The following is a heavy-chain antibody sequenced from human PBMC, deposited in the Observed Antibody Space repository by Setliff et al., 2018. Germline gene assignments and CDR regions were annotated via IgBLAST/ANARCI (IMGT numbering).Heavy chain of an antibody. J-gene: IGHJ3*02. CDR2: IYYSGST. V-gene: IGHV4-59*01. D-gene: IGHD3-22*01. CDR3: ARYRGNYYDSSGYYSGDALDI. Sequence: SETLSLTCTVSGGSISSYYWSWIRQPPGKGLEWIGYIYYSGSTNYNPSLKSRVTISVDTSKNQFSLKLSSVTAADTAVYYCARYRGNYYDSSGYYSGDALDIWAKGQWSPSPQ. CDR1: GGSISSYY.